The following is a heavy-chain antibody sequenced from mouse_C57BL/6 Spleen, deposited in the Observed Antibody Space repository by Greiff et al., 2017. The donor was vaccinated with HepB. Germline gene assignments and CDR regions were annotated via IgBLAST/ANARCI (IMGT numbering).Heavy chain of an antibody. CDR3: ASYYYGSSYPHY. J-gene: IGHJ2*01. D-gene: IGHD1-1*01. V-gene: IGHV1-50*01. CDR2: IDPSDSYT. Sequence: QVQLQQPGAELVKPGASVKLSCKASGYTFTSYWMQWVKQRPGQGLEWIGEIDPSDSYTNYNQKFKGKATLTVDTSSSTAYMQLSSLTSEDSAVYYCASYYYGSSYPHYWGQGTTRTVSS. CDR1: GYTFTSYW.